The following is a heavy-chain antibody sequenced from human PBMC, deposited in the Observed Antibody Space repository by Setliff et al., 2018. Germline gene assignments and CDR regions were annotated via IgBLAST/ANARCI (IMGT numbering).Heavy chain of an antibody. Sequence: ASVKVSCKASGGTFSSYAISWVRQAPGQGLEWMGWISAYNGNTNYAQKFQGRVTLTTDTPTNTAYMEMGGLRSDDTAVYYCARAGESSSFDYWGQGTLVTVSS. D-gene: IGHD3-16*02. J-gene: IGHJ4*02. V-gene: IGHV1-18*01. CDR1: GGTFSSYA. CDR3: ARAGESSSFDY. CDR2: ISAYNGNT.